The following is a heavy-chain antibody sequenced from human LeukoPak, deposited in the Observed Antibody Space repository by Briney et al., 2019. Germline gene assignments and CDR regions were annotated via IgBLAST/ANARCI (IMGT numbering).Heavy chain of an antibody. Sequence: GGTLRLSCAASGFTFSSYGMSWVRQAPGKGLEWVSAISGSGGSTYYADSVKGRFTISRDNSKNTLYLQMNSLRAEDTAVYYCARETPEILWFGELLYTNFDYWGQGTLVTVSS. J-gene: IGHJ4*02. D-gene: IGHD3-10*01. CDR1: GFTFSSYG. V-gene: IGHV3-23*01. CDR3: ARETPEILWFGELLYTNFDY. CDR2: ISGSGGST.